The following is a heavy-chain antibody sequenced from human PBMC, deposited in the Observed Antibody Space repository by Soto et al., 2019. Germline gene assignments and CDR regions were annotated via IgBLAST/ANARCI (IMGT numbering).Heavy chain of an antibody. Sequence: QLQLQESSPGLVKPSEALSLTCTVSGGSIRSSDYYWGWIRQPPGKGLEWIGNIYFRGKTYYNPSLRSRVTISVDTSTNQFSLKVTSVTAADTALYFCARQNPYGDFGGWFDPWGQGTLVIVSS. CDR1: GGSIRSSDYY. CDR3: ARQNPYGDFGGWFDP. V-gene: IGHV4-39*01. D-gene: IGHD4-17*01. CDR2: IYFRGKT. J-gene: IGHJ5*02.